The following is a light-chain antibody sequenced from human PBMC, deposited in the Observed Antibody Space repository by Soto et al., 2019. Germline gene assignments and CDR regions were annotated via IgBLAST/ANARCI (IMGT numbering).Light chain of an antibody. Sequence: QLVLTQPPSASGTPGQRVTISCSGGSSNIGTNYVYWYQQLPGTAPKLLIYRNNLRPSGVPDRFSASKSGTSASLAISGLRSEYEGDYFCAGWDDSLHGLLFGAGTKVTVL. J-gene: IGLJ1*01. V-gene: IGLV1-47*01. CDR2: RNN. CDR3: AGWDDSLHGLL. CDR1: SSNIGTNY.